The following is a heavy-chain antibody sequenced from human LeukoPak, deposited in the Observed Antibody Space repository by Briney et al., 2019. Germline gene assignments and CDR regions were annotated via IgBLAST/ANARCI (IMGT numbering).Heavy chain of an antibody. D-gene: IGHD3-22*01. Sequence: SVKVSCKASGGTFSNYAISWVRQAPGQGLEWMGRFMLIFGTANHAQKCQGRGTITTDESTTTAYMELSSLKSEDTAVYYCARGESYTSSGYYYWGQGNLVTVSS. CDR3: ARGESYTSSGYYY. CDR1: GGTFSNYA. CDR2: FMLIFGTA. J-gene: IGHJ4*02. V-gene: IGHV1-69*05.